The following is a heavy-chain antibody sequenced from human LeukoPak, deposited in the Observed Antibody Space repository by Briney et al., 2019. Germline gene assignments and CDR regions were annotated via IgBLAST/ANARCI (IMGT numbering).Heavy chain of an antibody. CDR1: GFSFTSYN. CDR3: AELGITMIGGV. Sequence: GGSLRLSCAASGFSFTSYNFHWVRQAPGKGLEWVANIKQDGSEKYYVDSVKGRFTISRDNAKNSLYLQMNSLRAEDTAVYYCAELGITMIGGVWGKGTTVTISS. CDR2: IKQDGSEK. D-gene: IGHD3-10*02. V-gene: IGHV3-7*01. J-gene: IGHJ6*04.